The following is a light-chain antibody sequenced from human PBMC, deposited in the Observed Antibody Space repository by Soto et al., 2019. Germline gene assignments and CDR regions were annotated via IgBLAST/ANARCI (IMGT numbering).Light chain of an antibody. J-gene: IGKJ4*01. CDR3: QQLSSYPLT. CDR2: AAS. V-gene: IGKV1-9*01. Sequence: IQLTQSPSSLSASVGDRVTITCRASQAISSYLAWYQQKPGKAPNPLIYAASTLQSGVPSRFSGSGSGTDFTLTISSLQPEDFATYFCQQLSSYPLTFGGGTKVDIK. CDR1: QAISSY.